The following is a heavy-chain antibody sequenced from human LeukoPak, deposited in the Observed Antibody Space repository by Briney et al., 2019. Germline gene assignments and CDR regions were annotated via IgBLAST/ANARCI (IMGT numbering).Heavy chain of an antibody. V-gene: IGHV3-74*01. CDR3: ARAHYYDSSGSSVLGY. CDR1: GFTFSSYW. Sequence: GGSLRLSCAASGFTFSSYWMYWVRQAPGKGLVWVSRVNTDGSSTGYADSVKGRFTISRDNAKNSLYLQMNSLRAEDTALYYCARAHYYDSSGSSVLGYWGQGTLVTVSS. CDR2: VNTDGSST. D-gene: IGHD3-22*01. J-gene: IGHJ4*02.